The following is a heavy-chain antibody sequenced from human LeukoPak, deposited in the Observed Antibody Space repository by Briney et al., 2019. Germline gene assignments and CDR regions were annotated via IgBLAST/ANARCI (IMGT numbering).Heavy chain of an antibody. CDR1: GFTFSSYA. D-gene: IGHD3-22*01. CDR2: ISGSGGST. J-gene: IGHJ6*03. CDR3: ATRSTYYYDSSGYYLPSYMDV. Sequence: GESLKISCAASGFTFSSYAMSWVRQAPGKGLEWVSAISGSGGSTYYADSGKGRFTISRDNSKNTLYLQMNSLRAEDTAVYYCATRSTYYYDSSGYYLPSYMDVWGKGTTVTVSS. V-gene: IGHV3-23*01.